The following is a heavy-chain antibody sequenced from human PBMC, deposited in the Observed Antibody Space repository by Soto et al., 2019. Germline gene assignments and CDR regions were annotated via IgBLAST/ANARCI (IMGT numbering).Heavy chain of an antibody. CDR3: AREDDGGDRDYYGLDV. D-gene: IGHD2-21*02. J-gene: IGHJ6*02. Sequence: NPSETLSLTCTVSGGSISSYYWSWIRQPPGKGLEWIGYIYYSGSFIYNPSFKSRVTISVDTSKNQFSLQLSSVTAADTALYFCAREDDGGDRDYYGLDVWGQGATVNVSS. V-gene: IGHV4-59*12. CDR1: GGSISSYY. CDR2: IYYSGSF.